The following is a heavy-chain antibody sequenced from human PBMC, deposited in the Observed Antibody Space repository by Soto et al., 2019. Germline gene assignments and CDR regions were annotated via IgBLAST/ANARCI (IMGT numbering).Heavy chain of an antibody. J-gene: IGHJ4*02. Sequence: VAVIWYDGSNKYYADSVKGRFTISRDNSKNTLYLQMNSLRAEDTAVYYCARARYQDFDYWGQGTLVTVSS. V-gene: IGHV3-33*01. CDR3: ARARYQDFDY. CDR2: IWYDGSNK. D-gene: IGHD3-16*02.